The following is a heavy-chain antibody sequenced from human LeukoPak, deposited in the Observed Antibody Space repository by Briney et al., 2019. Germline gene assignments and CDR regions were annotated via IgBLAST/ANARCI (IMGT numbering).Heavy chain of an antibody. J-gene: IGHJ4*02. D-gene: IGHD2-2*01. CDR3: ARQSEEGYCSSTSCGDFDY. CDR2: IYYSGST. V-gene: IGHV4-39*01. CDR1: GGSISSSSYY. Sequence: PETLSLTCTVSGGSISSSSYYWGWIRQPPGKGLEWIGSIYYSGSTYYNPSLKSRVTISVDTSKNQFSLKLSSVTAADTAVYYCARQSEEGYCSSTSCGDFDYWGQGTLVTVSS.